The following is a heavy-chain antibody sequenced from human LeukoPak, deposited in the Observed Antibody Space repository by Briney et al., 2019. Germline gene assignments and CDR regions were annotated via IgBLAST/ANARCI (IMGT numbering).Heavy chain of an antibody. V-gene: IGHV1-24*01. CDR1: GGTFSSYA. Sequence: GSSVKVPCKASGGTFSSYAISWVRQAPGQGLEWMGGFDPEGGETIYAQKFQGRVTMTEDTSTDTAYMELSSLRSEDTAVYYCATTYYYDSSGYYFPLYYFDYWGQGTLVTVSS. D-gene: IGHD3-22*01. CDR2: FDPEGGET. J-gene: IGHJ4*02. CDR3: ATTYYYDSSGYYFPLYYFDY.